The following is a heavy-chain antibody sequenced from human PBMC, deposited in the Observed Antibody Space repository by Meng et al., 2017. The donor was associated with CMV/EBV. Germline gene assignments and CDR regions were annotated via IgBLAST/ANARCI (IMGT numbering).Heavy chain of an antibody. CDR1: GFTFDDYA. J-gene: IGHJ4*02. CDR3: AKANYPFSGGFDY. D-gene: IGHD3-10*01. CDR2: ISWNSGSI. Sequence: SLKISCAASGFTFDDYAMHWVRQAPGKGLECVSGISWNSGSIGYADSVKGRFTISRDNAKNSLYLQMNSLRAEDTALYYCAKANYPFSGGFDYWGQGTLVTVSS. V-gene: IGHV3-9*01.